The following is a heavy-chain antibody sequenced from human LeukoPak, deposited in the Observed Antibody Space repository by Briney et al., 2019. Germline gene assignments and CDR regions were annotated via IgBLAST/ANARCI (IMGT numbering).Heavy chain of an antibody. D-gene: IGHD6-19*01. J-gene: IGHJ3*02. CDR3: AKDTSSGWYGVGAFDI. V-gene: IGHV3-9*01. CDR1: GFTFDDYA. CDR2: ISWNSGSI. Sequence: GGSLRLSCAASGFTFDDYAMHWVRQAPGKGLEGVSGISWNSGSIRYADSVKGRFTISRDNAKNSLYLQMNSLRAEDTALYYCAKDTSSGWYGVGAFDIWGQGTMVTVSS.